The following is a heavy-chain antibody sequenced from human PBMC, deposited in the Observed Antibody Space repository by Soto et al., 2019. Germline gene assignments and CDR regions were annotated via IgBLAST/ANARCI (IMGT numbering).Heavy chain of an antibody. CDR3: ARSMIVVDRTLDY. CDR2: INAGNGNT. CDR1: GHTFTSYA. J-gene: IGHJ4*03. Sequence: ASVKVSCKASGHTFTSYAMHWVRQAPGQRLEWMGWINAGNGNTKYSQKFQGRVTITRDTSASTAYMELSSLRSEDTAVYYCARSMIVVDRTLDYWGQGTTVTISS. V-gene: IGHV1-3*01. D-gene: IGHD3-22*01.